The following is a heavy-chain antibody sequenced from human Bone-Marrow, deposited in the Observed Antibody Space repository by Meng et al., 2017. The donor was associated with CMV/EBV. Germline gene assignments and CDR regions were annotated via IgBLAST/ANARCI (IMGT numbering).Heavy chain of an antibody. CDR2: ISPNSGGT. D-gene: IGHD3-3*01. Sequence: ASVKVSCKASGYTFTGDYLHGVRQAPGQGLEWMGWISPNSGGTNYAQKFQGRVIMTSDTSIRTAYMELSSLRSEDTAVYYCARAKGARITIFGVVIYYYFDYWGQGTLVTVSS. V-gene: IGHV1-2*02. CDR3: ARAKGARITIFGVVIYYYFDY. CDR1: GYTFTGDY. J-gene: IGHJ4*02.